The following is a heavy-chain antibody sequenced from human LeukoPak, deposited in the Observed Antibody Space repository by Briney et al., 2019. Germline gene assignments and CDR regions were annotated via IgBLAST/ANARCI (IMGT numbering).Heavy chain of an antibody. Sequence: ASVKVSCKASGGTFSSYAISWVRQAPGQGLEWMGGIIPIFGTANYAQKFQGRVTITADESTSTAYVELSSLRSEDTAVYYCARATRADIVVVPAAIEAYYYYYMDVWGKGTTVTVSS. CDR2: IIPIFGTA. J-gene: IGHJ6*03. V-gene: IGHV1-69*13. D-gene: IGHD2-2*02. CDR3: ARATRADIVVVPAAIEAYYYYYMDV. CDR1: GGTFSSYA.